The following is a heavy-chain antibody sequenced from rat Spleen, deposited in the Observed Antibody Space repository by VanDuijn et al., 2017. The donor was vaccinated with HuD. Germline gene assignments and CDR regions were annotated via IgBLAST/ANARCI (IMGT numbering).Heavy chain of an antibody. V-gene: IGHV5-31*01. CDR3: GKDMNYYSTYPFYVMGD. J-gene: IGHJ4*01. CDR2: ILRSGENT. D-gene: IGHD1-2*01. Sequence: EVQLVESGGGLVQPGGSLKLSCVASGFIFNNYWLTWIRQAPGKGLEWVASILRSGENTYYSDSVKGRFTISRDNAESTLYLQMNRLRSEDSATYYCGKDMNYYSTYPFYVMGDWGQGASVTVSS. CDR1: GFIFNNYW.